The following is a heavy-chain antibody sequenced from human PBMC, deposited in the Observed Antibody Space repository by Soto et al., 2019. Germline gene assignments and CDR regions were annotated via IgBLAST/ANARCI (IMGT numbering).Heavy chain of an antibody. CDR3: ARSYYLWGKNYYDCSGYSQYLGY. D-gene: IGHD3-22*01. Sequence: PGGSLRLSCAASGFTFSSYSMNWVRQAPGKGLEWVSSISSSSSYIYYADSVKGRFTISRDNAKNSLYLQMNSLRAEDTAVYYCARSYYLWGKNYYDCSGYSQYLGYWGQGSLVIVSS. V-gene: IGHV3-21*01. CDR2: ISSSSSYI. CDR1: GFTFSSYS. J-gene: IGHJ1*01.